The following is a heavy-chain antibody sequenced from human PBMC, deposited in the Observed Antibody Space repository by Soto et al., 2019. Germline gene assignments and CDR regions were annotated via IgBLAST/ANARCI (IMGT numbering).Heavy chain of an antibody. J-gene: IGHJ3*02. D-gene: IGHD6-19*01. CDR1: GFTFSIYS. Sequence: PGGSLRLSCAASGFTFSIYSINWVRQAPGKGLEGVSSISSSSSYIYYADSVKGRFTISRDNAKNSLYLQMNSLRAEDTAVYYCARSSSGRNDAFDIWGQGTMVTGS. V-gene: IGHV3-21*01. CDR3: ARSSSGRNDAFDI. CDR2: ISSSSSYI.